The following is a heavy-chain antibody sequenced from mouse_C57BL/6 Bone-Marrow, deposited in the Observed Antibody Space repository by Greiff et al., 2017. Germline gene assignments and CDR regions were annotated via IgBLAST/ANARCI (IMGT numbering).Heavy chain of an antibody. CDR1: GFTFSSYG. CDR2: ISSGGSYT. CDR3: ARRCLDY. J-gene: IGHJ2*01. V-gene: IGHV5-6*01. Sequence: EVQLVESGGDLVKPGGSLKLSCAASGFTFSSYGMSWVRQTPDKRLEWVATISSGGSYTYYPDSVKGRFTISRDNAKNTLYLQMSSLKSEDTSMYYCARRCLDYWVQGTTLTGSS.